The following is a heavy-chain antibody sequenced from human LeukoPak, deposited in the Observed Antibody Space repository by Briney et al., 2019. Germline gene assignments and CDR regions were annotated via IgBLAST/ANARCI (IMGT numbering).Heavy chain of an antibody. CDR3: GRDALVGYFSYYYMDV. CDR1: GGSISSHY. Sequence: SETLSLSCTVSGGSISSHYWSWIRQSPVEGLEWIGDISNSGSTSYNPSLKSRVTISIDTSKNQFSLKLSSVTAADTAVYYCGRDALVGYFSYYYMDVWGKGTTVTVSS. D-gene: IGHD2-15*01. CDR2: ISNSGST. V-gene: IGHV4-59*11. J-gene: IGHJ6*03.